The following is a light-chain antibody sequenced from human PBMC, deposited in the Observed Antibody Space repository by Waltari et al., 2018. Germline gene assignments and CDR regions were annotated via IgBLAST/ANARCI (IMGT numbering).Light chain of an antibody. CDR2: EFT. CDR1: SSDVVGSHY. J-gene: IGLJ1*01. Sequence: QSALTQPASVSGSPGQSLTISCTGTSSDVVGSHYVSLYQQHPGKAPKLMIYEFTNRPLGFSDRFSGSKSGNTASLAISGLQAEDEADYYCTSYTSSITYVFGTGTKVTV. V-gene: IGLV2-14*01. CDR3: TSYTSSITYV.